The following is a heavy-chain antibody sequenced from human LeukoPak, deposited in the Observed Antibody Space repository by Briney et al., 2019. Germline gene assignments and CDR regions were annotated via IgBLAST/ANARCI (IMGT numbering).Heavy chain of an antibody. J-gene: IGHJ5*02. CDR2: IGKAGDT. CDR3: VRGDVGFDP. Sequence: GGSLRLACTASGFTFSSYDMHWVRQPTGEGLEWESGIGKAGDTYYLGSVKGRFTISRANAKNSLYLQMNSLRVGDTAVYYWVRGDVGFDPWGQGTLVTVSS. V-gene: IGHV3-13*01. CDR1: GFTFSSYD. D-gene: IGHD2-21*01.